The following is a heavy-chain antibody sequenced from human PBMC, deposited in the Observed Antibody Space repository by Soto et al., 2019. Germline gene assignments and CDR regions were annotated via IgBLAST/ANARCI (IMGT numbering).Heavy chain of an antibody. CDR2: INHSGST. V-gene: IGHV4-34*01. Sequence: SETLSLTCAVYCGPFSGYYWSWIRQPPGKGLEWIGEINHSGSTNYNPSLKSRVTISVDTSKNQFSLKLSSVTAADTAVYYCARVGFNWNDDYYGMDVWGQGTTVTVSS. D-gene: IGHD1-20*01. CDR1: CGPFSGYY. J-gene: IGHJ6*02. CDR3: ARVGFNWNDDYYGMDV.